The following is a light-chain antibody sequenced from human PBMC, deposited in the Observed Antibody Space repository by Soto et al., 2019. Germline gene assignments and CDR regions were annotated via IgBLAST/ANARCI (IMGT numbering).Light chain of an antibody. J-gene: IGKJ2*01. CDR1: QSVSSH. CDR2: DAS. CDR3: QQRSNWPPMYT. Sequence: EIVLTQSPATLSLSPGERATLSCRASQSVSSHLAWYQQKPGQAPRLLIYDASNRAAGIPARFSGSGSGTDFTLTISSLDPEDFAVYYCQQRSNWPPMYTFGQGTKLEI. V-gene: IGKV3-11*01.